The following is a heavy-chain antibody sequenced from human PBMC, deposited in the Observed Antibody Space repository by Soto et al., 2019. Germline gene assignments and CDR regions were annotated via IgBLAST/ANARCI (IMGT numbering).Heavy chain of an antibody. CDR2: ISGSGGST. J-gene: IGHJ4*02. CDR3: AKGASYYYDSSGYYHFDY. CDR1: GFTFSSYA. Sequence: GSLRLSCAASGFTFSSYAMSWVRQAPGKGLEWVSAISGSGGSTYYADSVKGRFTISRDNSKNTLYLQMNSLRAEDTAVYYCAKGASYYYDSSGYYHFDYWGQGTLVTVSS. D-gene: IGHD3-22*01. V-gene: IGHV3-23*01.